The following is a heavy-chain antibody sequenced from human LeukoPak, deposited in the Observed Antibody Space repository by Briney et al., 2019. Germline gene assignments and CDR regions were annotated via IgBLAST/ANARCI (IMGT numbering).Heavy chain of an antibody. CDR3: AREKGSTSSEGAYYFDY. Sequence: SETLSLTCAVYGGSFSGYYWSWIRQPPGKGLEWIGETNHSGSTNYNPSLKSRVTISVDTSKNQFSLKLSSVTAADTAVYYCAREKGSTSSEGAYYFDYWGQGTLVTVSS. CDR2: TNHSGST. V-gene: IGHV4-34*01. J-gene: IGHJ4*02. D-gene: IGHD1-26*01. CDR1: GGSFSGYY.